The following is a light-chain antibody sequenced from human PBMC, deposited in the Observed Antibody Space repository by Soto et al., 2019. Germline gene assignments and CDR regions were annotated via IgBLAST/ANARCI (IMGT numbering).Light chain of an antibody. CDR1: SGHSSYP. V-gene: IGLV4-69*01. CDR3: QTWGTGIQV. Sequence: QLVLTQSPSASASLEASVKLTCTLTSGHSSYPIAWHQQQPEKGPRYLMKLNSDGSHSKGDGIPDRFSGSSSGAERHLTISSLQSDDEADYYCQTWGTGIQVFGGGTKLTVL. J-gene: IGLJ2*01. CDR2: LNSDGSH.